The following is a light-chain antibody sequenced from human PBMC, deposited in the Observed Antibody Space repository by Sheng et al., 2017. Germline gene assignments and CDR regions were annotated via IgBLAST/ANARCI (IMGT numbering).Light chain of an antibody. Sequence: AIQMTQSPSSLSASVGDRVTITCRASQDINIFLGWYQHKPGKAPKLLIYGASSLQSGVPSRFSGSGSRTDFTLTISSLQPEDHATYYCLQDYGWPWTFGQGTKVEFK. CDR2: GAS. V-gene: IGKV1-6*01. J-gene: IGKJ1*01. CDR1: QDINIF. CDR3: LQDYGWPWT.